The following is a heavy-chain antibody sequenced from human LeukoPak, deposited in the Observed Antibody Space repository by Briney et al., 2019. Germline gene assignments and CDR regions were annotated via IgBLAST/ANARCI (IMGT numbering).Heavy chain of an antibody. J-gene: IGHJ4*02. V-gene: IGHV3-15*01. CDR1: QFTFNNAW. Sequence: GGSLRLSCAVSQFTFNNAWLSWVRQPPGKGLEWVGRVKSKNDEGRTEYAAATQRKFTISSDDSKNTMYLQMNSPKTDDTAVYFCTTDSGAYWGQGTLVTVSS. D-gene: IGHD3-10*01. CDR2: VKSKNDEGRT. CDR3: TTDSGAY.